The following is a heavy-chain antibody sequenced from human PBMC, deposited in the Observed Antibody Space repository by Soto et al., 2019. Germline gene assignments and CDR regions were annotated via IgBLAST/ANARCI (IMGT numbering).Heavy chain of an antibody. V-gene: IGHV1-69*06. CDR2: IIPIFGTA. Sequence: SSVNCYVNASGCTFSSDAISWVRQAPGQVLDCIGGIIPIFGTANYAQNFQGRVTITADKSTSTAYMELSSLRSEDTAVYYCAGVVIVVVVAAPLSYYGMEVWGQGTTVTVSS. CDR1: GCTFSSDA. CDR3: AGVVIVVVVAAPLSYYGMEV. D-gene: IGHD2-15*01. J-gene: IGHJ6*02.